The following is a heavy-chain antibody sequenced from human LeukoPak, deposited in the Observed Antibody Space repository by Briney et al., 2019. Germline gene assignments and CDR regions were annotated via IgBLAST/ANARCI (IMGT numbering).Heavy chain of an antibody. J-gene: IGHJ4*02. D-gene: IGHD3-3*01. V-gene: IGHV3-23*01. CDR1: GFTFSNYW. CDR3: AKGPRITIFGVVIKPNYYFDY. CDR2: ISGSGGST. Sequence: PGGSLRLSCAASGFTFSNYWMHWVRQAPGKGLEWVSAISGSGGSTYYADSVKGRFTISRDNSKNTLYLQMNSLRAEDTAVYYCAKGPRITIFGVVIKPNYYFDYWGQGTLVTVSS.